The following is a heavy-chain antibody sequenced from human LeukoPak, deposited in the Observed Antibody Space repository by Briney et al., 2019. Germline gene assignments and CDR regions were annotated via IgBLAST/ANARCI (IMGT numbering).Heavy chain of an antibody. V-gene: IGHV1-3*01. CDR1: GYNFTSYA. J-gene: IGHJ4*02. CDR2: INAGNGNT. D-gene: IGHD1-7*01. CDR3: ARGNELTGTKDY. Sequence: ASVKVSCKASGYNFTSYAMHWVRQAPGQRLERMGWINAGNGNTKYSQKFQGRVTITRDTSTSTAYMELRSLRSDDTAVYYCARGNELTGTKDYWGQGTLVTVSS.